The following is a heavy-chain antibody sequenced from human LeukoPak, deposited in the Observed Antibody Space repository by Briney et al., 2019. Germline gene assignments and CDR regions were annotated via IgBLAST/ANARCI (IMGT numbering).Heavy chain of an antibody. CDR2: INHSGST. V-gene: IGHV4-34*01. Sequence: SETLSLTCAVYGGSFSGYYWSWIRRPPGKGLEWIGEINHSGSTNYNPSLKSRVTISVDTSKNQFSLKLSSVTAADTAVYYCARGGRVGVGYYGSGSYYYNYWGQGTLVTVSS. CDR1: GGSFSGYY. J-gene: IGHJ4*02. CDR3: ARGGRVGVGYYGSGSYYYNY. D-gene: IGHD3-10*01.